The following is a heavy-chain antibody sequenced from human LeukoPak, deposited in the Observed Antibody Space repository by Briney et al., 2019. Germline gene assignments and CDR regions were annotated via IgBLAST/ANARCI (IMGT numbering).Heavy chain of an antibody. J-gene: IGHJ4*02. Sequence: PGGSLRLSCAASGFTVSSNYMNWVRQAPGKGLEWVSVIYSGGSTYYADSVKGKFTFSRDNSKNTLYLQMNSLRAEDTAVYYCARGLSGPAFFDYWGQGTLVTVSS. V-gene: IGHV3-66*01. CDR2: IYSGGST. D-gene: IGHD6-25*01. CDR1: GFTVSSNY. CDR3: ARGLSGPAFFDY.